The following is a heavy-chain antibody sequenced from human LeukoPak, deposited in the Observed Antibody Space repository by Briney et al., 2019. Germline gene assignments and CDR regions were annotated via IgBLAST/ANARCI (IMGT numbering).Heavy chain of an antibody. V-gene: IGHV4-59*01. CDR2: IYYSGST. J-gene: IGHJ4*02. CDR3: ATLGSAGTFDY. Sequence: SETLSLTCTVSGGSISSYYWTWIRQPPAKGLEWIGYIYYSGSTNYSPSLKSRVTISIDTSKNQFSLKLTSVTAADTAVYYCATLGSAGTFDYWGQGTLVTVSS. CDR1: GGSISSYY. D-gene: IGHD6-13*01.